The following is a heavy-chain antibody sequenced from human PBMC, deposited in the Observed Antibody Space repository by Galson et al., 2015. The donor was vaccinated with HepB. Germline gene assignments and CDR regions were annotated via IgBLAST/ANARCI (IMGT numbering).Heavy chain of an antibody. Sequence: SLSLSCAASGVIVSSNYMIWVRQAPGQGLEWVSVIYSGGTTYYADPVQGRFTLSRDKSRNPVYLHMSSLTPEDTAVYFCVPFPTALPPWDSRGQGTLVTVSS. CDR3: VPFPTALPPWDS. CDR2: IYSGGTT. CDR1: GVIVSSNY. D-gene: IGHD1-26*01. J-gene: IGHJ4*02. V-gene: IGHV3-66*02.